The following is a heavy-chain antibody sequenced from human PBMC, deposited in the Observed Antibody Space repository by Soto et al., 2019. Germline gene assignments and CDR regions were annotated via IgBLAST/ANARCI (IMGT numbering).Heavy chain of an antibody. CDR3: ARDLPYAAGSLAGCDY. J-gene: IGHJ4*02. CDR2: IYHSGTT. CDR1: GDSITVSY. V-gene: IGHV4-59*01. Sequence: SETLSLTCTVSGDSITVSYWGWIRQLPGKTLEWIGYIYHSGTTTYNPSLKSRVSISVDTSKNQFSLRLTSVIAADTAVYYCARDLPYAAGSLAGCDYWGQGILVTVSS. D-gene: IGHD1-26*01.